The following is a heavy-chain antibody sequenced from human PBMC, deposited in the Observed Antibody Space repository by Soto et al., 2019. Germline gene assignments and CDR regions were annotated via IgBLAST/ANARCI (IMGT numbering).Heavy chain of an antibody. CDR3: AKGQVYGSSSWPPFDD. Sequence: GGSLRLSCAASGFTFSSFAMSWVRQAPGKGLEWVSAISGSSGRIYYADSVKGRFTISRDNSNNTLYLQMNSLRAEDTALYYCAKGQVYGSSSWPPFDDWGQGTQVTVSS. J-gene: IGHJ4*02. D-gene: IGHD6-6*01. CDR1: GFTFSSFA. V-gene: IGHV3-23*01. CDR2: ISGSSGRI.